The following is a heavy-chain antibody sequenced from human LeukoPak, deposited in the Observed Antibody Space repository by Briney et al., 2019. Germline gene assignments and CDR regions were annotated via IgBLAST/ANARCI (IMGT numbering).Heavy chain of an antibody. Sequence: GASVKVSCKASGYTFTSYYMHWVRQAPGQGLEWMGIINPSSGKINYAQKFQGRVTMTRDTSTSTVYMELSSLRSDDTAVCYCARDLASSGYYWDWGQGTLVTVSS. CDR3: ARDLASSGYYWD. J-gene: IGHJ4*02. CDR1: GYTFTSYY. V-gene: IGHV1-46*01. D-gene: IGHD3-22*01. CDR2: INPSSGKI.